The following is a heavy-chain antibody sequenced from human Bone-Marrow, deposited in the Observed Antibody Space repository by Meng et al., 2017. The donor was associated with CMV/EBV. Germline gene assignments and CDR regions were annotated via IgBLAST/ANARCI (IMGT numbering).Heavy chain of an antibody. D-gene: IGHD2-2*01. J-gene: IGHJ4*02. CDR2: IYYSGSA. CDR1: GGSISSGGYY. CDR3: ARHGISTSSEYYFDY. V-gene: IGHV4-31*03. Sequence: SETLSLTCTVSGGSISSGGYYWSWIRQQPGKGLEWIGYIYYSGSAYYNPSLKSRVTISVDTSKNQFSLKLRSVAAADTAVYYCARHGISTSSEYYFDYWGQRTLVTVAS.